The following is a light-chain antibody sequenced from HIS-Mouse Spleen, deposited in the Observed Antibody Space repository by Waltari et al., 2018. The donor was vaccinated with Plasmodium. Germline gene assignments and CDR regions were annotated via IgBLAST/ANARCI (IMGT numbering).Light chain of an antibody. Sequence: EIVMTQSPATLSVSPGARATLSCRASQSVRSNLAGYQQKPGQAPRLIIYGASTRATGIPASFSGSGSGTEFTLTISSLQSEDFAVYYCQQYNNWSFTFGPGTKVDIK. CDR3: QQYNNWSFT. J-gene: IGKJ3*01. CDR1: QSVRSN. CDR2: GAS. V-gene: IGKV3-15*01.